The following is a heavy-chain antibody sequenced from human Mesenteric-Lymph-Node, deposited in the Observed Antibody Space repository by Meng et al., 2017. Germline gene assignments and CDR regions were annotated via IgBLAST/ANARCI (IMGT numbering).Heavy chain of an antibody. D-gene: IGHD3-22*01. CDR3: ARQHYDSSGDRFDY. J-gene: IGHJ4*02. CDR2: ISGSGGST. V-gene: IGHV3-23*01. Sequence: GESLKISCAASGFTFSSYAMSWVRQAPGKGLEWVSAISGSGGSTYYADSVKGRFTISRDNSKNTLYLQLNSLRVEDTAVYYCARQHYDSSGDRFDYWGQGTLVTVSS. CDR1: GFTFSSYA.